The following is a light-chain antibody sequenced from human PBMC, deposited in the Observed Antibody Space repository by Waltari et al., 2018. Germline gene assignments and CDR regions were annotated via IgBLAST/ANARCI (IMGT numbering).Light chain of an antibody. CDR3: SSYTSSSTLYAV. V-gene: IGLV2-14*01. Sequence: QSALTQPASVSGSPGQSITISCTGTSSDVGGYNYVSWYQQHPGKAPKLMIYEVSKRPSGVSNRFSCSKSGNTASLTISGLQAEDESDYYCSSYTSSSTLYAVFGGGTKLTVL. J-gene: IGLJ2*01. CDR1: SSDVGGYNY. CDR2: EVS.